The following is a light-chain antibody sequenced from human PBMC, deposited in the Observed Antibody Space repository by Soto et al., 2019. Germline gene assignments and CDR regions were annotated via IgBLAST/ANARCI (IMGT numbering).Light chain of an antibody. Sequence: QSVLTQPPSASGTPGQRVTISCSGSNSNMGRNYVYWNQQVPGTAPKLLMYRNDVRPSGVPDRITGSKSGTSASLAISGLRSEDEADYYCAVWDNSLNGVAFGGGTKLTVL. CDR2: RND. V-gene: IGLV1-47*01. CDR3: AVWDNSLNGVA. J-gene: IGLJ2*01. CDR1: NSNMGRNY.